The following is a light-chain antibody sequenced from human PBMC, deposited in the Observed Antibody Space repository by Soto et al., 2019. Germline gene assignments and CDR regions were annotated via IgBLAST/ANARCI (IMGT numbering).Light chain of an antibody. Sequence: EILMTQSPATLSVSLGDGATLSCRASQSVGGNLAWYQQTPGQAPRLLIYGASTRATGIPARFSGSGSGTEFTLTISSLQSEDSAFYYCLQYNNWPPWTFGQGTKVEIK. V-gene: IGKV3-15*01. J-gene: IGKJ1*01. CDR1: QSVGGN. CDR2: GAS. CDR3: LQYNNWPPWT.